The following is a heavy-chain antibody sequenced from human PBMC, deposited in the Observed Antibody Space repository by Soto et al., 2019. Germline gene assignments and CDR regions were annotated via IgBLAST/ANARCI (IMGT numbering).Heavy chain of an antibody. J-gene: IGHJ4*02. CDR3: ARFRRDGYNLDY. V-gene: IGHV3-21*01. D-gene: IGHD5-12*01. Sequence: EVQLVESGGGLVKPGGSLRLSCAASGFTFSSYSMNWVRQAPGKGLEWVSSISSSTSYMYYADSVKGRFTISRDNARNSLYLQMNRLRAEDTAVYYCARFRRDGYNLDYWGQGTLVTVSS. CDR2: ISSSTSYM. CDR1: GFTFSSYS.